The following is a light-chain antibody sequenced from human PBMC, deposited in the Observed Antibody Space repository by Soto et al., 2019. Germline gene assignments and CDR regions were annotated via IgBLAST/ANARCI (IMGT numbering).Light chain of an antibody. CDR1: QNINDY. V-gene: IGKV1-33*01. J-gene: IGKJ1*01. CDR2: DAS. Sequence: IEMTQSKSSLSASVGDSVTVTCQASQNINDYLTWYQQKPGRAPKLLIYDASNLEAGVPSRFRGSGSGTDFTFTISSLQPEDFASYYCLQDNSFPWTFGQGTKV. CDR3: LQDNSFPWT.